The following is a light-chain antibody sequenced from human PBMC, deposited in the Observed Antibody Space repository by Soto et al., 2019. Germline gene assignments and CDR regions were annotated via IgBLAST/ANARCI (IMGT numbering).Light chain of an antibody. CDR1: QDISDY. CDR3: QRYGGTPYT. CDR2: AAS. J-gene: IGKJ3*01. V-gene: IGKV1-27*01. Sequence: DIQMTQSPSSQSASIGDRVTITCRASQDISDYLAWYQQKPGKVPNLLIYAASTLQSGVPSRFSGSGSGTEYTLTISSLQSEDVASYYCQRYGGTPYTFGPGTKVDIK.